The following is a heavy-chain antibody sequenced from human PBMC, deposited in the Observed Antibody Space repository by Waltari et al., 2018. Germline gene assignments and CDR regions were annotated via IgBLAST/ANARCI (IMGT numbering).Heavy chain of an antibody. D-gene: IGHD3-10*01. CDR3: ARESGRDYFLDY. CDR2: AHYSGTT. CDR1: GGSISNFPYY. V-gene: IGHV4-39*07. Sequence: QLQLQESGPGLVKPSETLSLTCTVSGGSISNFPYYWGWIRQSPEKGLEWIGIAHYSGTTHYTPSLRSRVTISVYTSKNQFSLKLSSVTAADTAVYYCARESGRDYFLDYWGQGTLVTVSS. J-gene: IGHJ4*02.